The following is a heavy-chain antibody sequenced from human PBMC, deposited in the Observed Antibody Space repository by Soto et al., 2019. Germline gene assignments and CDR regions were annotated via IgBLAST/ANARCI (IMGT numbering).Heavy chain of an antibody. CDR2: IIPICGTA. CDR1: GGTFSRYA. J-gene: IGHJ6*02. Sequence: SVKVSCKGSGGTFSRYAMRWVRQAPGQGREWMGGIIPICGTANYAQKFQGRVTITADESTSTAYMELSSLRAEDTAVCYCARVGMTYYYFWCGCLEDYSGMAAGAKGP. CDR3: ARVGMTYYYFWCGCLEDYSGMAA. V-gene: IGHV1-69*13. D-gene: IGHD3-3*01.